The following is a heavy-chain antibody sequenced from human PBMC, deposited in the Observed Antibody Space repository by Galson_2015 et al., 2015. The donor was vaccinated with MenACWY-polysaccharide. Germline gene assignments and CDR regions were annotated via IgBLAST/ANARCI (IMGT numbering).Heavy chain of an antibody. CDR1: GYSISGDYH. J-gene: IGHJ4*02. D-gene: IGHD1-26*01. CDR3: ARVEKYSGSYYILH. V-gene: IGHV4-38-2*01. Sequence: SETLSLTCAVSGYSISGDYHWGWIRQPPGKGLEWIASIFHSGTTYYNPSLKSRVTISVDTSKNQFSLNLSSVTAADTAVYYCARVEKYSGSYYILHWGQGTLVTVSS. CDR2: IFHSGTT.